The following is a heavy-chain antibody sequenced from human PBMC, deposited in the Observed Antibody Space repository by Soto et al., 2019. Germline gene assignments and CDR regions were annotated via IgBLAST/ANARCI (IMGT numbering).Heavy chain of an antibody. CDR2: INSNSGGT. V-gene: IGHV1-2*02. Sequence: QVQLVQSGAEVKKPGASVKVSCKASGYTFTGYYMHWVRQAPGQGLVWMGWINSNSGGTNYAQKFQGRVTMTRDTSISTAYMELSRLRSDVTAVYYCAREALNYDFWSGYSPPGYWGQGTLVTVSS. J-gene: IGHJ4*02. CDR1: GYTFTGYY. CDR3: AREALNYDFWSGYSPPGY. D-gene: IGHD3-3*01.